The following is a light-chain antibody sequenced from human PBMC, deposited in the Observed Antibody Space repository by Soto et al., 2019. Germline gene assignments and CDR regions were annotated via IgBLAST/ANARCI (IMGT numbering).Light chain of an antibody. J-gene: IGKJ5*01. CDR2: VTS. V-gene: IGKV1-12*01. CDR1: QGLSGS. Sequence: DIQMTQSPSSVSASVGDRVTITCRATQGLSGSLAWYQQKPGKAPKLLISVTSRLQSGVPSRFSGSASGTDFTLTIDSLQPEDLATYHCQQGHNWPLTFGQGTRLEIK. CDR3: QQGHNWPLT.